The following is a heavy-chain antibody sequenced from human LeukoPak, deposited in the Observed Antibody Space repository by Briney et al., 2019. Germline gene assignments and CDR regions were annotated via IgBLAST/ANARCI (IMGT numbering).Heavy chain of an antibody. CDR2: ISSSSSYI. Sequence: GGSLRLSCAASGFTFSSYSMNWVRQAPGKGLEWVSSISSSSSYIYYADSVKGRFTISRDNARNSLYLQMNSLRAEDTAVYYCARRSWYGDYYYMDVWGKGTTVTVSS. CDR1: GFTFSSYS. D-gene: IGHD6-13*01. V-gene: IGHV3-21*01. J-gene: IGHJ6*03. CDR3: ARRSWYGDYYYMDV.